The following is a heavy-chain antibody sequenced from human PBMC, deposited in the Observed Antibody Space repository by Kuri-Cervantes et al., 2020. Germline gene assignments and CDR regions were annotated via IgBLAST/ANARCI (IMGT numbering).Heavy chain of an antibody. J-gene: IGHJ4*02. Sequence: GESLKISCAASGFTFSSYWMSWVRQAPGKGLEWVANIKQDGSEKYYVDSVKGRFTISRDNAKNSLYLQMNSLRAEDTAVYYCARGATYYYDSSGYYLLDYWGQGTLVTVSS. CDR3: ARGATYYYDSSGYYLLDY. V-gene: IGHV3-7*04. CDR2: IKQDGSEK. D-gene: IGHD3-22*01. CDR1: GFTFSSYW.